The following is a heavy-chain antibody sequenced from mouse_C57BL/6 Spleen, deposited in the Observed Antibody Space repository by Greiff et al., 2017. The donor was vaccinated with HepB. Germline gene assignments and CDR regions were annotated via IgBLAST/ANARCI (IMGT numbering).Heavy chain of an antibody. D-gene: IGHD1-1*01. Sequence: VKLQQSGPGLVQPSQSLSITCTVSGFSLTSYGVHWVRQSPGKGLEWLGVIWSGGSTDYNAAFISRLSISKDNSKSQVFFKMNSLQADDTAIYYCARNFLPYYYGSSPYAMDYWGQGTSVTVSS. V-gene: IGHV2-2*01. J-gene: IGHJ4*01. CDR1: GFSLTSYG. CDR2: IWSGGST. CDR3: ARNFLPYYYGSSPYAMDY.